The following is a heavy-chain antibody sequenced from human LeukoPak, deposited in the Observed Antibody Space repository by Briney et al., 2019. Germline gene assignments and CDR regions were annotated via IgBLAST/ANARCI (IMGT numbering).Heavy chain of an antibody. V-gene: IGHV4-39*07. CDR1: GGSISSSSYY. J-gene: IGHJ5*02. D-gene: IGHD2-2*01. CDR3: ARRPKYCSSTSCYYWFDP. CDR2: IYYSGST. Sequence: PSETLSLTCTVSGGSISSSSYYWGWIRQPPGTGLEWIGSIYYSGSTYYNPSLKSRVTISVDTSKNQFSLKLSSVTAADTAVYYCARRPKYCSSTSCYYWFDPWGQGTLVTVSS.